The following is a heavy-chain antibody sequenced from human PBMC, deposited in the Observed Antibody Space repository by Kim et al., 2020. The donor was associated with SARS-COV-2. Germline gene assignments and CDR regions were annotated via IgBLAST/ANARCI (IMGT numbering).Heavy chain of an antibody. CDR1: GYTLTELS. J-gene: IGHJ4*02. D-gene: IGHD3-10*01. Sequence: ASVKVSCKVSGYTLTELSMHWVRQAPGKGLEWMGGFDPEDGETIYAQKFQGRVTMTEDTSTDTAYMELSSLRSEDTAVYYCATGGWGSGSYYATLDYWGQGTLVTVSS. V-gene: IGHV1-24*01. CDR2: FDPEDGET. CDR3: ATGGWGSGSYYATLDY.